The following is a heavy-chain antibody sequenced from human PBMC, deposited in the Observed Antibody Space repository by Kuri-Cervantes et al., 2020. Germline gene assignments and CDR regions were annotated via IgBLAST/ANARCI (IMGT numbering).Heavy chain of an antibody. D-gene: IGHD6-13*01. J-gene: IGHJ4*02. CDR2: INTNTGNP. CDR3: ARDHSSSCSD. V-gene: IGHV7-4-1*02. Sequence: ASVKVSCKASGYTFTSHAMNWVRQAPGQGLEWMGWINTNTGNPTYAQGFTGRFVFSLDTSVSTAYLQISSLKAEDTAVHYCARDHSSSCSDWGQGTLVPSPQ. CDR1: GYTFTSHA.